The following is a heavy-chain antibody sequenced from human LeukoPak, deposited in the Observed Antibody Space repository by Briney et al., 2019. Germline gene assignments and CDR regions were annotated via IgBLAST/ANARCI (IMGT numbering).Heavy chain of an antibody. CDR1: GGSVSSGSYY. CDR2: IYYTGST. Sequence: ASETLSLTCTVSGGSVSSGSYYWSWIRQPPGKGLEWIGYIYYTGSTNYNPSLKSRVTMSVDTSKNRFSLKLSSVTAADTAVYYCARDDGSGKEDFWGQGTLVTVSS. CDR3: ARDDGSGKEDF. D-gene: IGHD6-19*01. J-gene: IGHJ4*02. V-gene: IGHV4-61*01.